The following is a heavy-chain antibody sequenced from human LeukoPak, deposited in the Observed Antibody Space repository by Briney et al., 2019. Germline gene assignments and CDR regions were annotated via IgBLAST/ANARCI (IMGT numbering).Heavy chain of an antibody. V-gene: IGHV3-66*01. CDR2: IYSGGST. CDR3: RWEPKY. D-gene: IGHD1-26*01. CDR1: GFTVSNNY. J-gene: IGHJ4*02. Sequence: GGTLRLSCAASGFTVSNNYMSWVRQTPGKGLEWVSLIYSGGSTYYADSVKGRFTISRDNSKNTLYLQMNSLRAEDTAVYYCRWEPKYWGQGTLVTVSS.